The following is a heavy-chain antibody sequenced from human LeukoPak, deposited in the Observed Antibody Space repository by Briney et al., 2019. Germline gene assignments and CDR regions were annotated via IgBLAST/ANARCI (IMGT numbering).Heavy chain of an antibody. Sequence: SETLSLTCAVSGGSISSGGYSWSWIRQHPGKGLEWIGYIYYSGSTYYNPSLKSRVTISVDTSKNQFSLKLSSVTAADTAVYYCARDLTGPSRHDFWSGRKYYYYGMDVWGQGTTVTVSS. CDR3: ARDLTGPSRHDFWSGRKYYYYGMDV. CDR1: GGSISSGGYS. CDR2: IYYSGST. D-gene: IGHD3-3*01. V-gene: IGHV4-31*11. J-gene: IGHJ6*02.